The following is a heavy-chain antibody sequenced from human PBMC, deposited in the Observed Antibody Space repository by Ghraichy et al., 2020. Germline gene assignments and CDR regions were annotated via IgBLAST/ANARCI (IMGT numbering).Heavy chain of an antibody. Sequence: GGSLRLSCAASGFTVSTKYMSWVRQAPGKGLEWVSVIYDDGTTYYIDSVKGRFTISRDNSKNTLYLQMNSLTAEDAAVYYCARRLYGISPGYYYGMDVWAKGPRSPSP. CDR1: GFTVSTKY. D-gene: IGHD3-16*01. V-gene: IGHV3-66*04. J-gene: IGHJ6*02. CDR2: IYDDGTT. CDR3: ARRLYGISPGYYYGMDV.